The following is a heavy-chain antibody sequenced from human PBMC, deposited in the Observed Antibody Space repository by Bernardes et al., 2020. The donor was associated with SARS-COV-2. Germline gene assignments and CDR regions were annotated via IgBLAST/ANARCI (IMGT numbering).Heavy chain of an antibody. V-gene: IGHV3-23*01. CDR1: GFSFSTYA. J-gene: IGHJ5*02. Sequence: GGSLRPSCAASGFSFSTYAMAWVRQAPGKGLEWVSVISGIDNYTYYADSVKGRFTTSRDSSKNTLILQMNSLRAEDTAIYYCAKSLVGNYQNWFDPWGQGTLVTVSS. CDR2: ISGIDNYT. D-gene: IGHD1-26*01. CDR3: AKSLVGNYQNWFDP.